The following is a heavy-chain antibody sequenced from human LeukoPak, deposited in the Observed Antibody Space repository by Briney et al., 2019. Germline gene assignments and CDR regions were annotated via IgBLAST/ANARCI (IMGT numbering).Heavy chain of an antibody. J-gene: IGHJ4*02. Sequence: SETLSLTCTVSGYSISSSSYYWGWIRQPPGKGLEWIGSIYYSGSTYCNPSLKSRVTISVDTSKNQFSLKLSSVTAADTAVYYCARGLVAGSGSFNYWGQGTLVTVSS. D-gene: IGHD3-10*01. CDR3: ARGLVAGSGSFNY. CDR1: GYSISSSSYY. CDR2: IYYSGST. V-gene: IGHV4-39*07.